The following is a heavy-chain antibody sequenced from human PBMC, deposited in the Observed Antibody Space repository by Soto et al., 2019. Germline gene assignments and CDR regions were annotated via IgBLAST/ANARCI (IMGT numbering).Heavy chain of an antibody. CDR3: ARGPSVGAFFDF. CDR1: GGSFNVYY. J-gene: IGHJ4*02. CDR2: INRSGST. D-gene: IGHD1-26*01. Sequence: QVQLQQWGAGLLKPSETLALTCAVYGGSFNVYYWTWMRQPPGKGLEWIGEINRSGSTNYNPSLKSRVTISIDTSKIQFSLTLSSVTAADTAIYYCARGPSVGAFFDFWGQGSQVHVSP. V-gene: IGHV4-34*01.